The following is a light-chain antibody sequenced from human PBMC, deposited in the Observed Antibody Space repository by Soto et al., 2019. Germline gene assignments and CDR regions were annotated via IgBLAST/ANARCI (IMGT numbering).Light chain of an antibody. CDR1: QRLSASD. CDR2: GVS. V-gene: IGKV3-20*01. CDR3: HQYGSSPLIT. Sequence: IVLAEYPETLSLSPRQRAYLSCRAIQRLSASDIAWYQQKPGQAPKFLIYGVSSRATGIPDRFSGSGSGPDFTLTISRLEPEDFAVYHWHQYGSSPLITFGQGTRLE. J-gene: IGKJ5*01.